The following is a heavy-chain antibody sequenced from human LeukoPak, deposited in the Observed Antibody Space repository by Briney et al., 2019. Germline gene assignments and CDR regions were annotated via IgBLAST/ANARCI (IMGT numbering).Heavy chain of an antibody. D-gene: IGHD1-1*01. CDR2: ISYSGST. CDR3: AREGTAGTNLNWFDL. J-gene: IGHJ5*02. CDR1: AGSISSYY. Sequence: SETLSLTCTVSAGSISSYYWSWIRQPPGKGLEWMGYISYSGSTNFNPSLKSRATISVDTSKNQFSLKLSSVTAADTAVYYCAREGTAGTNLNWFDLWGQGTLVTVSS. V-gene: IGHV4-59*01.